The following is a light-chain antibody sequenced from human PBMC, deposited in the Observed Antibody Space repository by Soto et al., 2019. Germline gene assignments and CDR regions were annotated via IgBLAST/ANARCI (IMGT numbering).Light chain of an antibody. J-gene: IGLJ1*01. CDR3: SSYSDTNICV. CDR2: EVT. V-gene: IGLV2-14*01. Sequence: QSVLTQPASVSGSPGQSIAISCTGTRSDVGAYNYVSWYQQHPGKAPKLMISEVTNRPSGVPRRFSGSKSGNTASLTVSGLQAVDEADYYCSSYSDTNICVFGTGTKATVL. CDR1: RSDVGAYNY.